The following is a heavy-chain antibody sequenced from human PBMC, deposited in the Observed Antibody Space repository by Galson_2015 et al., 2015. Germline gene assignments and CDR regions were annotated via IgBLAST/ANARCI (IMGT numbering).Heavy chain of an antibody. J-gene: IGHJ4*02. CDR2: IYYSGST. V-gene: IGHV4-59*01. CDR3: ARGRDGYNPYFGY. Sequence: ETLSLTCTVSGGSISSYYWSWIRQPPGKGLEWIGYIYYSGSTNYNPSLKSRVTISVDTSKNQFTLKLSSVTAADTAVYYCARGRDGYNPYFGYWGQGTLVTVSS. D-gene: IGHD5-24*01. CDR1: GGSISSYY.